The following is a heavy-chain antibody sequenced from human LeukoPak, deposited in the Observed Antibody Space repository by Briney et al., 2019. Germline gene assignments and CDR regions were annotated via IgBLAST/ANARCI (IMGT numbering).Heavy chain of an antibody. D-gene: IGHD3-10*01. J-gene: IGHJ4*02. CDR1: GFTFSGYW. CDR3: ARDPHYYGSGTDDY. CDR2: IKQDGSEK. Sequence: GGSLRLSCAASGFTFSGYWMSWVRQAPGKGLEWVAYIKQDGSEKYYVDSVKGRFTISRDNAKNTLYLQMNSLRAEDTAVYYCARDPHYYGSGTDDYWGQGTPVTVSS. V-gene: IGHV3-7*01.